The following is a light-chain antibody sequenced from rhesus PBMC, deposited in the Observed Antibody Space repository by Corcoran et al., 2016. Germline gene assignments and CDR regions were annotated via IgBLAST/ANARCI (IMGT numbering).Light chain of an antibody. CDR2: NAS. CDR1: QSLSNY. Sequence: DIQMTQSPSSLSASAGDRVTITCQASQSLSNYLNWYQQKPGKIPKLLIYNASSLPSVIPSRFRGSGSGTDFTLTISSLQPEDFATSYCQQGYSYPRTFGQGTKVEIK. V-gene: IGKV1-43*01. CDR3: QQGYSYPRT. J-gene: IGKJ1*01.